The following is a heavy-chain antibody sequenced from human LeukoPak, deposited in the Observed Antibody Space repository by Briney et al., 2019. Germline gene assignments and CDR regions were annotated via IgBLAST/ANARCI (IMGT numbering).Heavy chain of an antibody. D-gene: IGHD3-22*01. CDR3: ARRADDSSGYYYVNYWYFDL. CDR1: GGSISSYY. J-gene: IGHJ2*01. CDR2: TYYSGST. V-gene: IGHV4-59*08. Sequence: PSETLSLTCTVSGGSISSYYWSWIRQPPGKGLEWIGYTYYSGSTNYNPSLKSRVTISVDTSKNQFSLKLSSVTAADTAVYYCARRADDSSGYYYVNYWYFDLWGRGTLVTVSS.